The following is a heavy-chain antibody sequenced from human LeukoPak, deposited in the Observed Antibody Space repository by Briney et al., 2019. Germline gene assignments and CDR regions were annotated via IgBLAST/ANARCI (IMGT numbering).Heavy chain of an antibody. CDR1: GGSISSRTYY. Sequence: SETLSLTCTVSGGSISSRTYYWGWLRQPPGMGLEWIVSIYYTGSTFYNPFLKSRVTISVNTSKNQFSMKLSSVTAATTAVYYCAIHIVVVPAAEKKNWFDPWGQGTLVTVSS. J-gene: IGHJ5*02. V-gene: IGHV4-39*01. D-gene: IGHD2-2*01. CDR2: IYYTGST. CDR3: AIHIVVVPAAEKKNWFDP.